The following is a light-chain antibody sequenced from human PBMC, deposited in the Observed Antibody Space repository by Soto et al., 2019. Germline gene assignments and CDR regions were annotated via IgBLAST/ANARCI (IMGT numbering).Light chain of an antibody. CDR3: CSYAGRATYV. Sequence: QSVLTQPASVSGSPGQSITISCTGPSSDVGSYNLVSWYQQYPGKAPKLIIFDVVKRPSGVSHRFSGSKSGNTASLTISGLQAEDEANYYCCSYAGRATYVFGGGTKLTVL. V-gene: IGLV2-23*02. CDR2: DVV. CDR1: SSDVGSYNL. J-gene: IGLJ2*01.